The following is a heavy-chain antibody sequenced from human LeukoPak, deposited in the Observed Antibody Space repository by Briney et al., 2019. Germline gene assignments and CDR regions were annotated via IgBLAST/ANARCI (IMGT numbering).Heavy chain of an antibody. Sequence: PSQTLSLTCTVSGGSISSGSYYWRWIRQPAGKGLEWIGRIYTSGSTNYNPSLKSRVTISVDTSKNQFSLKLSSVTAADTAVYYCAGDYYDSSGYYYWGQGTLVTVSS. CDR1: GGSISSGSYY. V-gene: IGHV4-61*02. CDR3: AGDYYDSSGYYY. J-gene: IGHJ4*02. D-gene: IGHD3-22*01. CDR2: IYTSGST.